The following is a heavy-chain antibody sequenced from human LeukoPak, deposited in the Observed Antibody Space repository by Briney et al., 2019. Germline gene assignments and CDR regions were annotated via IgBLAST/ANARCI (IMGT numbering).Heavy chain of an antibody. D-gene: IGHD6-13*01. Sequence: SETLSLTCAVYGGSFSGYYWSWIRQPPGKGLEWIGEINHSGSTNYNPSLKSRVTISVDTSKNQFSLKLSSVTAADTAVYYCARGQAGYSSSWYRLESWFDPWGQGTLVTVSS. V-gene: IGHV4-34*01. CDR3: ARGQAGYSSSWYRLESWFDP. J-gene: IGHJ5*02. CDR1: GGSFSGYY. CDR2: INHSGST.